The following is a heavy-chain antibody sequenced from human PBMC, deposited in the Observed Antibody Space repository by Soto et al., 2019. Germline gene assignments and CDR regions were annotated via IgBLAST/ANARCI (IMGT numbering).Heavy chain of an antibody. V-gene: IGHV3-23*01. Sequence: EVQLLESGGGLVQPGGSLRLSCAASGFAFSSYAMSWVRQAPGKGLEWVSSISGSTSGTYYADAVKGRFTISRDNSNNTLYLQMNSLRAEDTAVYYWAKDRGFIDPFDYWGQGALGTVSS. D-gene: IGHD3-16*02. CDR2: ISGSTSGT. CDR1: GFAFSSYA. CDR3: AKDRGFIDPFDY. J-gene: IGHJ4*02.